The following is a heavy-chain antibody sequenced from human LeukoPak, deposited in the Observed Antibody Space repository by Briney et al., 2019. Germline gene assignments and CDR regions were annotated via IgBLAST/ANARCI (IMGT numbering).Heavy chain of an antibody. V-gene: IGHV4-59*12. CDR2: IYYSGST. CDR3: ARGNYDYYDH. J-gene: IGHJ4*02. CDR1: GGSISSYY. D-gene: IGHD1-7*01. Sequence: SETLSLTCTVSGGSISSYYWSWIRQPPGKGLEWIGYIYYSGSTNYNPSLKSRVTISVDTSKNQFSLKVSSVTAADTAVYYCARGNYDYYDHWGQGTLVTVSS.